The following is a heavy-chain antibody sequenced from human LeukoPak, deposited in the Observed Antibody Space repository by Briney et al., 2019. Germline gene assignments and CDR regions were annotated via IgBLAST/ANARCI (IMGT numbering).Heavy chain of an antibody. CDR3: ARGEYSRSLDF. CDR1: GETFTGYY. J-gene: IGHJ4*02. V-gene: IGHV1-2*02. D-gene: IGHD3-16*02. CDR2: FDPRTTAT. Sequence: ASVKVSCKASGETFTGYYIHWVRQAPGQGLEWMGWFDPRTTATNYAQKFQGRVIMSKDTSISTAYMDLNRLTSDDTATYYCARGEYSRSLDFWGQGTLVTVSS.